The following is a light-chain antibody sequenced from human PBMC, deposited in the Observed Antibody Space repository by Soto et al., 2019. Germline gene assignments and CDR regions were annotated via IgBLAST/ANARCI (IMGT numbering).Light chain of an antibody. V-gene: IGKV1-27*01. CDR2: GTV. CDR3: QKYNSAPWT. CDR1: QGISNY. J-gene: IGKJ1*01. Sequence: DIQMTQSPSSLSASVGDRVTITCRASQGISNYLAWYQQKPGKAPKVLIYGTVTLQSGVPSRFSGSGSGTDFNLTISSLQPEDVATYYCQKYNSAPWTFGQGTKVDIK.